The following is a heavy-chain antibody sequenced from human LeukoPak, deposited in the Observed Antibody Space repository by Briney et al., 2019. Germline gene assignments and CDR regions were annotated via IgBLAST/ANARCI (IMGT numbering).Heavy chain of an antibody. CDR3: ARAPAGSGSWFDP. D-gene: IGHD3-10*01. Sequence: GGSLRLSCAASGFAFNIFWMSWVRQAPGKGLEWVANIKEDGSVKYYVDSVKGRFTISRDNDKNSLYLQMNRLRAEDTAVYYWARAPAGSGSWFDPWGKGPWSPSPQ. J-gene: IGHJ5*02. V-gene: IGHV3-7*04. CDR1: GFAFNIFW. CDR2: IKEDGSVK.